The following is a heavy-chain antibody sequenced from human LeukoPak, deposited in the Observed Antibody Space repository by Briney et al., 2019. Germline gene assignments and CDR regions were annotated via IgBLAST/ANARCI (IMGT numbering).Heavy chain of an antibody. CDR1: GSRIRIYW. CDR3: TKDLNHDSSG. V-gene: IGHV3-7*01. J-gene: IGHJ4*02. D-gene: IGHD3-22*01. CDR2: IKTDGSAK. Sequence: GGSLRLSCAASGSRIRIYWMTWVRQAPGKGLECVANIKTDGSAKYYPDSVKGRFTVSRDNAKNSLYLQMNNMRVEDTAIYYTTKDLNHDSSGWGQGTLVTVSS.